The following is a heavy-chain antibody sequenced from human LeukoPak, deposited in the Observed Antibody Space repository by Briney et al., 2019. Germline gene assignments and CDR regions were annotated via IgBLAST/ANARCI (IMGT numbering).Heavy chain of an antibody. Sequence: SETLSLTCTVSGGSISSYYWSWIRQPPGKGLEWIGYIYYSGSTNYNPSLKSRVTISVDTSKNQFSLKLSSVTAADTAVYYCARAGPVFGAGRWLQTLRAFDIWGQGTMVTVSS. J-gene: IGHJ3*02. CDR1: GGSISSYY. CDR2: IYYSGST. CDR3: ARAGPVFGAGRWLQTLRAFDI. D-gene: IGHD5-24*01. V-gene: IGHV4-59*12.